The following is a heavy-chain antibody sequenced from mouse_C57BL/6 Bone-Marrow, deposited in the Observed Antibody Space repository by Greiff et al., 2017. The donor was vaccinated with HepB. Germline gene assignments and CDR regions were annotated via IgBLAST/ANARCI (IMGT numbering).Heavy chain of an antibody. CDR2: IDPSDSYT. J-gene: IGHJ4*01. Sequence: QVQLQQPGAELVKPGASVKLSCKASGYTFTSYWMQWVKQRPGQGLEWIGEIDPSDSYTNYNQKFKGKATLTVDTSSSTAYMQLSSLTSEDSAVYYCARPLGDAMDYWGQGTSVTVSS. V-gene: IGHV1-50*01. CDR3: ARPLGDAMDY. CDR1: GYTFTSYW. D-gene: IGHD3-3*01.